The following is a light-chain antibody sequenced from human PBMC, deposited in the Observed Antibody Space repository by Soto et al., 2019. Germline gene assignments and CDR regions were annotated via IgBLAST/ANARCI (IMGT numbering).Light chain of an antibody. Sequence: QSALTQPASVSGSPGQSITISCTGTSSDVGGYKYVSWYQQHPGKAPKLMIYEVSHRPSGVSNRFSGSKSGNTASLTISGLQAEDEADYYCSSYTRSSKVVFGEGTKLTVL. CDR2: EVS. V-gene: IGLV2-14*01. J-gene: IGLJ2*01. CDR3: SSYTRSSKVV. CDR1: SSDVGGYKY.